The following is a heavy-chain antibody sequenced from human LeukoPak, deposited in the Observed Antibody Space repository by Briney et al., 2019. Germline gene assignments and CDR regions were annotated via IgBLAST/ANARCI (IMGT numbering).Heavy chain of an antibody. CDR2: ISAYNGNT. J-gene: IGHJ5*02. V-gene: IGHV1-18*01. Sequence: ASVKVPRKASGYTFTSYGISWVRQAPGQGLKWMGWISAYNGNTNYAQKLQGRVTTTTDTSTSTAYMELRSLRSDDTAVYYCARETFWSGYAFDPWGQGTLVTVSS. CDR3: ARETFWSGYAFDP. D-gene: IGHD3-3*01. CDR1: GYTFTSYG.